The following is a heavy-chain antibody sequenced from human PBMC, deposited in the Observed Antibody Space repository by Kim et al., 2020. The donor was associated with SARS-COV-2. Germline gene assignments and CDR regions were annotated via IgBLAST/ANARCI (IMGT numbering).Heavy chain of an antibody. CDR3: ARQGSVEGGYYIQNYYYYGMDV. V-gene: IGHV4-39*01. CDR2: IYYSGST. Sequence: SETLSLTCTVSGGSISSSSYYWGWIRQPPGKGLEWIGSIYYSGSTYYNPSLKSRVTISVDTSKNQFSLKLSSVTAADTAVYYCARQGSVEGGYYIQNYYYYGMDVWGQGTTVTVSS. J-gene: IGHJ6*02. CDR1: GGSISSSSYY. D-gene: IGHD3-3*01.